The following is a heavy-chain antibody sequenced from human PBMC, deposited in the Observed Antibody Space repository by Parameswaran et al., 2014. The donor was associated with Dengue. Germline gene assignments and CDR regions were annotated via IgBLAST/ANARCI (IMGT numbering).Heavy chain of an antibody. CDR3: ARKGYYFDY. J-gene: IGHJ4*02. Sequence: VRQAPGKGLEWIGYIYYSGSTNYNPSLKSRVTISVDTSKNQFSLKLTSVTAADTAVYYCARKGYYFDYWGQGTLVTVSS. CDR2: IYYSGST. V-gene: IGHV4-59*01.